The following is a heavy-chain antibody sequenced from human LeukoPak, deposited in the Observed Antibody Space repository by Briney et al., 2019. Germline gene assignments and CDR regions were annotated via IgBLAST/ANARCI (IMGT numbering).Heavy chain of an antibody. Sequence: GGSLRLSCAASGFTVSSNYMSWVRQAPGKGLEWVSVIYSGGSTYYADSVKGRFTISRDNSKNTLYLQMNSLRAEDTAVYYCARDFPSRCDSSGYYSLGLNWFDPWGQGTLVTVSS. J-gene: IGHJ5*02. D-gene: IGHD3-22*01. V-gene: IGHV3-53*01. CDR1: GFTVSSNY. CDR2: IYSGGST. CDR3: ARDFPSRCDSSGYYSLGLNWFDP.